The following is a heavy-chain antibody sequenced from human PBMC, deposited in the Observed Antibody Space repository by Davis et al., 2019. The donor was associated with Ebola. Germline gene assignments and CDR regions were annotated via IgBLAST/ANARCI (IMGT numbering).Heavy chain of an antibody. V-gene: IGHV3-23*01. CDR1: GFTFSSYG. CDR2: ISGSGGST. Sequence: GESLKISCAASGFTFSSYGMHWVRQAPGKGLEWVSAISGSGGSTYYADSVKGRFTISRDNSKNTLYLQMNSLRAEDTAVYYCTVTTTDDYWGQGTLVTVSS. J-gene: IGHJ4*02. CDR3: TVTTTDDY. D-gene: IGHD3-22*01.